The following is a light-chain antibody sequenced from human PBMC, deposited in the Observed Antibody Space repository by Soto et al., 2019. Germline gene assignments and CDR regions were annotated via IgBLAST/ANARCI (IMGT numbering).Light chain of an antibody. J-gene: IGKJ1*01. Sequence: DIVMTQSPDSLAVSLGERATINCKSSQSVLYSSNNKNQLGWYQQKPGQPPKLLIYWASTRESGVPDRFSGSGSGTDFTLTINNVQAEDVAVYYCQQYYSTPPWTFGQGTKVEIK. V-gene: IGKV4-1*01. CDR1: QSVLYSSNNKNQ. CDR3: QQYYSTPPWT. CDR2: WAS.